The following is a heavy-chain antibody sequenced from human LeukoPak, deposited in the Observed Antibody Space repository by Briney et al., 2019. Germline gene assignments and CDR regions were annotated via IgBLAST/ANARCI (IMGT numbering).Heavy chain of an antibody. D-gene: IGHD2-21*02. V-gene: IGHV1-18*01. CDR1: GYTFTSYG. Sequence: ASVKVSCKASGYTFTSYGISWVRQAPGQGLEGMGWISAYNGNTNYAQKLQGRVTMTTDTSTSTAYMELRSLRSDDTAVYYCARDPEQYCGGDCYSNWFDPWGQGTLVTVSS. J-gene: IGHJ5*02. CDR2: ISAYNGNT. CDR3: ARDPEQYCGGDCYSNWFDP.